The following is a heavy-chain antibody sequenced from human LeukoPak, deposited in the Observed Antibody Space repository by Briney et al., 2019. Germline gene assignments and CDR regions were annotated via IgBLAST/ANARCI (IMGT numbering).Heavy chain of an antibody. D-gene: IGHD4-23*01. V-gene: IGHV1-69*13. Sequence: SVKVSCKASGGTFSSYAISWVRQAPGQGLEWMGGIIPIFGTANYAQKFQGRVTITADESTSTAYMELGSLRSEDTAVYYCARGWLAETTVVTPYNYWGRGTLVSVSS. CDR1: GGTFSSYA. J-gene: IGHJ4*02. CDR3: ARGWLAETTVVTPYNY. CDR2: IIPIFGTA.